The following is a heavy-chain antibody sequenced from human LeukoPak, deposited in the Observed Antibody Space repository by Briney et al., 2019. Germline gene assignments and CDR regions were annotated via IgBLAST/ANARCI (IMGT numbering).Heavy chain of an antibody. D-gene: IGHD3-16*01. CDR1: GGSISSYY. V-gene: IGHV4-34*01. Sequence: SETLSLTCTVSGGSISSYYWSWIRQPPGKGLEWIGEINHSGSTNYNPSLKSRVTISVDTSKNQFSLKLSSVTAADTAVYYCARAGRIAWGLSNIDYWGQGTLVTVSS. CDR2: INHSGST. CDR3: ARAGRIAWGLSNIDY. J-gene: IGHJ4*02.